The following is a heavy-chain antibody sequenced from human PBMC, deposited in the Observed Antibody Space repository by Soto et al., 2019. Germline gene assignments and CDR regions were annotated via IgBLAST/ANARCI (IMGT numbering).Heavy chain of an antibody. CDR2: IIPIFGTA. V-gene: IGHV1-69*13. J-gene: IGHJ1*01. D-gene: IGHD6-6*01. CDR3: ASPRGHSSSPEPFQH. CDR1: GGTFSSYA. Sequence: AVKVSCKASGGTFSSYAISWVRQAPGQGLEWMGGIIPIFGTANYAQKFQGRVTITADESTSTAYMELSSLRSEDTAVYYCASPRGHSSSPEPFQHWGQGTLVTVSS.